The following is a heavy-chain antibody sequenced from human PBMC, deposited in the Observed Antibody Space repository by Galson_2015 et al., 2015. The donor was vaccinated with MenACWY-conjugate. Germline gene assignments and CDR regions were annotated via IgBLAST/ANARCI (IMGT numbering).Heavy chain of an antibody. D-gene: IGHD2-15*01. CDR1: GFTFTSYW. CDR2: IDPSDSFT. J-gene: IGHJ6*02. V-gene: IGHV5-10-1*01. Sequence: QSGAEVTKPGESLKISCKGSGFTFTSYWISWVRQMPGKGLEWMGRIDPSDSFTNYSPSFQGHVTISADKSVSTAYLQWSSLKASDTATYYCARRGLVGYGLNKYYGMDVWGQGTTVTVSS. CDR3: ARRGLVGYGLNKYYGMDV.